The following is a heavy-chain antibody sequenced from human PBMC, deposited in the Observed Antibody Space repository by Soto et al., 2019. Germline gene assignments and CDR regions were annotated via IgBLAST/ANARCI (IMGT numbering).Heavy chain of an antibody. CDR3: AKDKERFLEWLFPTFDY. CDR1: GFTFSSYA. D-gene: IGHD3-3*01. CDR2: ISGSGGST. V-gene: IGHV3-23*01. J-gene: IGHJ4*02. Sequence: PGGSLRLSCAASGFTFSSYAMSWVRQAPGKGLEWVSAISGSGGSTYYADSVKGRFTISRDNSKNTLYLQMNSLRAEDTAVYYCAKDKERFLEWLFPTFDYGGQGTLFTVSS.